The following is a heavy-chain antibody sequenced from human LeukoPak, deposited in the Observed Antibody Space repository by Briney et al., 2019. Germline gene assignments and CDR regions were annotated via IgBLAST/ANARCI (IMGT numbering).Heavy chain of an antibody. D-gene: IGHD3-10*01. CDR1: GDSFSSGY. J-gene: IGHJ4*02. CDR2: IYYSGTT. Sequence: SETLSLACALSGDSFSSGYWSWIRQPPGKGLEWIGYIYYSGTTNANPSLESRVTVSVDTSKNQFSLRLSSVTAADTAVYYCAREVYGSGSPLDYWGQGILVTVSS. CDR3: AREVYGSGSPLDY. V-gene: IGHV4-59*12.